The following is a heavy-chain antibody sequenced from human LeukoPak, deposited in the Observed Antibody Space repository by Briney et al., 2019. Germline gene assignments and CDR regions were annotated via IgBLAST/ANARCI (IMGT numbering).Heavy chain of an antibody. CDR3: ARVNSLLSSSWYAFDY. CDR2: INHSGST. J-gene: IGHJ4*02. CDR1: GGSFSGYY. Sequence: SETLSLTCAVYGGSFSGYYWSWIRQPPGKGLEWIGEINHSGSTNYNPSLKSRVTISVDTSKNQFSLKLSSVTAADTAVYYCARVNSLLSSSWYAFDYWGQGTLVTVSS. V-gene: IGHV4-34*01. D-gene: IGHD6-13*01.